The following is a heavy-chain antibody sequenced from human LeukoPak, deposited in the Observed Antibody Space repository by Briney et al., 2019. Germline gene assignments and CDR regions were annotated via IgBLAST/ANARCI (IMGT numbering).Heavy chain of an antibody. J-gene: IGHJ3*02. CDR1: GFTFRSYE. D-gene: IGHD2-15*01. V-gene: IGHV3-48*03. CDR3: ARDRSKVAAYDDALDI. Sequence: GGSLRLSCAVSGFTFRSYELNWVRQVQGKGLEWVSYISDIGTTQHYADSVKGRFIISRDNAKNSLYLQMNSLTTEDTAVYYCARDRSKVAAYDDALDIWGQGTMVIVSS. CDR2: ISDIGTTQ.